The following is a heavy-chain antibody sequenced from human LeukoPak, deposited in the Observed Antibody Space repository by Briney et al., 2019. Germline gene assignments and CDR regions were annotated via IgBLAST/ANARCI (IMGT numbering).Heavy chain of an antibody. V-gene: IGHV4-39*07. CDR3: ARDLRYYGSGSPGFDAFDI. J-gene: IGHJ3*02. Sequence: SETLSLTCTLSGGSISSSSYYWGWIRQPPGKGLEWIGSIYYSGSTYYNPSLKSRVTISVDTSKNQFSLKLSSVTAADTAVYYCARDLRYYGSGSPGFDAFDIWGQGTMVTVSS. CDR1: GGSISSSSYY. D-gene: IGHD3-10*01. CDR2: IYYSGST.